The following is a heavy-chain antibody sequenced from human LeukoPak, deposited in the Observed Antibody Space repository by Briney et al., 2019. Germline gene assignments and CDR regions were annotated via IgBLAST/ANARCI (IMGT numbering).Heavy chain of an antibody. Sequence: GGSLRLSCVASGFTFDNYAMHWVRQAPGKGLEWVSGISWNSGSMGYADSVKGRFTISRDNAKNSLYLQMNSLRAEDKAFYYCAKGDCSSTSCWFDYWGQGTLVTVSS. CDR2: ISWNSGSM. J-gene: IGHJ4*02. CDR3: AKGDCSSTSCWFDY. D-gene: IGHD2-2*01. V-gene: IGHV3-9*01. CDR1: GFTFDNYA.